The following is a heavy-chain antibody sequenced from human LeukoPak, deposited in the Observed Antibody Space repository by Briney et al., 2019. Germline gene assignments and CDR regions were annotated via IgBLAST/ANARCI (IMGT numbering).Heavy chain of an antibody. D-gene: IGHD3-22*01. CDR1: GFTFSSYA. CDR2: ISGSGGST. V-gene: IGHV3-23*01. J-gene: IGHJ4*02. CDR3: AKQAYDSSGYYTQSFDY. Sequence: GGSLRLSCAASGFTFSSYAMSWVRQAPGKGLEWVSAISGSGGSTYYADSVKGRFPISRDNSKNTLYLQMNSLRAEDTAVYYCAKQAYDSSGYYTQSFDYWGQGTLVTVSS.